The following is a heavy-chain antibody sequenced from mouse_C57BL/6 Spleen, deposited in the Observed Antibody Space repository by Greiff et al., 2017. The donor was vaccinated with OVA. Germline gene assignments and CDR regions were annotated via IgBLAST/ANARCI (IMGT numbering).Heavy chain of an antibody. V-gene: IGHV1-69*01. D-gene: IGHD1-1*01. CDR1: GYTFTSYW. J-gene: IGHJ1*03. Sequence: QVQLQQPGAELVMPGASVKLSCKASGYTFTSYWMHWVKQRPGQGLEWIGEIDPSDSYTNYNQKFKGKSTLTVDKSSGTAYMQLSSLTSEDSAVYYCARWTITTVVARYFDVWGTGTTVTVSS. CDR2: IDPSDSYT. CDR3: ARWTITTVVARYFDV.